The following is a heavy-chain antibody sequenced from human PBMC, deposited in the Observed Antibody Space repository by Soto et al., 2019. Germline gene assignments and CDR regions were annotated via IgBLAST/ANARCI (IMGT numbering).Heavy chain of an antibody. CDR1: GFTFSGSA. CDR3: TRHRPWELPGYYYYGMDV. D-gene: IGHD1-26*01. CDR2: IRSKANSYAT. Sequence: GSLRLSCAASGFTFSGSAMHWVRQASGKGLEWVGRIRSKANSYATAYAASVKGRFTISRDDSKNTAYLQMNSLKTEDTAVYYCTRHRPWELPGYYYYGMDVWGQGTTVTVSS. V-gene: IGHV3-73*01. J-gene: IGHJ6*02.